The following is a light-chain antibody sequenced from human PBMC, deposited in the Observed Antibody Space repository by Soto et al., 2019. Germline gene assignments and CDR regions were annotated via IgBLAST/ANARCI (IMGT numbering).Light chain of an antibody. Sequence: QSALTQPPSVSGSPGQSVTISCAGTYSDIGDYNYVSWYQQHPGKVPKLIISEGSKRPSGVPDRFSGSKSGYTASLTVSDLQPADEAVYYCSSYSGTNSNVIFGGGTKLTVL. V-gene: IGLV2-8*01. CDR2: EGS. J-gene: IGLJ2*01. CDR1: YSDIGDYNY. CDR3: SSYSGTNSNVI.